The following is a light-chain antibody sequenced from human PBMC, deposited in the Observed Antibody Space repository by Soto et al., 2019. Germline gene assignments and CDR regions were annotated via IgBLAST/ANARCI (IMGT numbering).Light chain of an antibody. V-gene: IGKV3-11*01. Sequence: EIVLTQSPGTLSLSPVEIGTLSFRASQSVSSYLAWYQQKPGQAPRLLIYDASNRATGIPARFSGSGSGTDFTLTISSLESEDFAVYYCQQSSNFITFGQGTRLEIK. CDR3: QQSSNFIT. J-gene: IGKJ5*01. CDR2: DAS. CDR1: QSVSSY.